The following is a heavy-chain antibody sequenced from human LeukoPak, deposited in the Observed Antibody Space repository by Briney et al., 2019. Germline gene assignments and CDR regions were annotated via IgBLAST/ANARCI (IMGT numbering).Heavy chain of an antibody. D-gene: IGHD4-17*01. Sequence: SETLSLTCTVSGGSISSSYWSWIRQSPGKGLEWIAYINYSGSASYNPSLKSRVTMSVDTSKQFSLSLSSVTAADTAVYYCARHNYDDYVFDIWGQGTKVTVSS. CDR2: INYSGSA. CDR1: GGSISSSY. CDR3: ARHNYDDYVFDI. V-gene: IGHV4-59*08. J-gene: IGHJ3*02.